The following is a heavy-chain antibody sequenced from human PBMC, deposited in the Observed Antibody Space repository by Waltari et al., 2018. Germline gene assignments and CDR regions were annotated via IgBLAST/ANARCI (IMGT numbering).Heavy chain of an antibody. Sequence: EVQLVESGGGLVQPGGSLRLSCYASGFTFSSYEMTWVRQAPGKGLEWVSYISSSGSTIYYADSVKGRFTISRDNAKNSLYLQMNSLRAEDTAVYYCAWTNWDNYDYWGQGTLVTVSS. J-gene: IGHJ4*02. CDR2: ISSSGSTI. CDR1: GFTFSSYE. CDR3: AWTNWDNYDY. V-gene: IGHV3-48*03. D-gene: IGHD7-27*01.